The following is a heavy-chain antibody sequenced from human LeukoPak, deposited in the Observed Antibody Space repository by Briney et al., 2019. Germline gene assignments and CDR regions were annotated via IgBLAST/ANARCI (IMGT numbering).Heavy chain of an antibody. CDR1: GFTFSRYW. J-gene: IGHJ4*02. V-gene: IGHV3-7*01. D-gene: IGHD6-6*01. CDR2: IKQDGSEK. CDR3: ASGGRGLAARQFDY. Sequence: GGSLRLSCAASGFTFSRYWMSWVRQAPGKGLEWVANIKQDGSEKYYVDSVKGRFTISRDNARNSLYLQMNSLRAGDTAMYYCASGGRGLAARQFDYWGQGTLVTVSA.